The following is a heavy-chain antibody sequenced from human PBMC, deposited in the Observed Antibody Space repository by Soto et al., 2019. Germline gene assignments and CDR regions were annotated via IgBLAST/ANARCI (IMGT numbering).Heavy chain of an antibody. CDR2: IYYSGST. V-gene: IGHV4-31*03. D-gene: IGHD6-13*01. J-gene: IGHJ4*02. Sequence: PSETLSLTCTVSGGSISSGGYYWSWIRQHPGKGLEWIGYIYYSGSTYYNPSLKSRVTISVDTSKNQFSLKLSSVTAADTAAYYCARELAGGSSWIDYWGQGTLVTVSS. CDR3: ARELAGGSSWIDY. CDR1: GGSISSGGYY.